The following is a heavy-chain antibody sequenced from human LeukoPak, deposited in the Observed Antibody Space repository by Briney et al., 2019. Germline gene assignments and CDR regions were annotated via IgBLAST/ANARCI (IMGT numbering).Heavy chain of an antibody. D-gene: IGHD6-13*01. CDR3: AREVWYYSE. V-gene: IGHV1-2*02. J-gene: IGHJ4*02. CDR1: GYTFTDNY. Sequence: GASVKVSCRASGYTFTDNYVHWVRQVPGQGLEWMGWMYPNSGGTNYAQKFQGRVTMTRDTSISTAYLDLSGLRSDDTAVYYCAREVWYYSEWGQGTLVTVSS. CDR2: MYPNSGGT.